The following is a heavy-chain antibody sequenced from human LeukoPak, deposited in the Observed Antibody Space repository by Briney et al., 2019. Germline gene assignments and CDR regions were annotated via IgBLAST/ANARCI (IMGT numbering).Heavy chain of an antibody. CDR2: IKQDGSKK. D-gene: IGHD5-24*01. J-gene: IGHJ4*02. V-gene: IGHV3-7*04. CDR1: GFTFSSYA. Sequence: GGSLRLSCAASGFTFSSYAITWVRQAPGKGLEWVANIKQDGSKKSYVDSVKGRFTISRDNAKNSLYLQMNSLRAEDTAIYYCTRVGYIDEGIDYWGQGTLVTVSS. CDR3: TRVGYIDEGIDY.